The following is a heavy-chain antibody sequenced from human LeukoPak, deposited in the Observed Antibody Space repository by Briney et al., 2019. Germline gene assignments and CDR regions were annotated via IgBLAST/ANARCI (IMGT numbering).Heavy chain of an antibody. V-gene: IGHV3-30*03. D-gene: IGHD3-16*02. J-gene: IGHJ6*02. CDR2: ISFDGSNE. CDR3: AREEHDYVWGSYRYYYYYGIDV. CDR1: GFTFSSYG. Sequence: GGPLRLSCAASGFTFSSYGMHWVRQSPGRGLEWLSFISFDGSNEFYADSLKGRFTISRDNSKDTLYLQMNSLRAEDTALYYCAREEHDYVWGSYRYYYYYGIDVWGQGTTVTVSS.